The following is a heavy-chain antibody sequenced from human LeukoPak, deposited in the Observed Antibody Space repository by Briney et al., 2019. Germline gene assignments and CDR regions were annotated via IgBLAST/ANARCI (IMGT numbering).Heavy chain of an antibody. CDR1: GFTFSSYA. V-gene: IGHV3-23*01. J-gene: IGHJ6*02. CDR3: ARPNTMVRGGDYYYGMDV. Sequence: GGSLRLSCAAAGFTFSSYAMSWVRQAPGKGLEWVSGINKSGGSIYNADSVEGRFTISRDNSKNTLYLEMNSLRAEDTAVYYCARPNTMVRGGDYYYGMDVWGQGTTVTVSS. D-gene: IGHD3-10*01. CDR2: INKSGGSI.